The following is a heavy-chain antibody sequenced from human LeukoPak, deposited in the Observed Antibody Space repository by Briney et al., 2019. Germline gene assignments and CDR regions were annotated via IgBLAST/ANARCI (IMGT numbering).Heavy chain of an antibody. D-gene: IGHD3-16*01. CDR3: ARGGGPPSYFDY. CDR1: GGSISSYY. V-gene: IGHV4-59*01. CDR2: IYYSGST. J-gene: IGHJ4*02. Sequence: PSETLSLTCSVSGGSISSYYWNWIRQPPGKGLEWIGYIYYSGSTKYNPSLKSRVTISIDTSKNQFSLKLRSTTAADTAVYYCARGGGPPSYFDYWGQGTLVTVSS.